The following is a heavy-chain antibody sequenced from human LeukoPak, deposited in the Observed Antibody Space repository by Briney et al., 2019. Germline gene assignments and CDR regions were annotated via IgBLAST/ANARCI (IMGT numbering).Heavy chain of an antibody. J-gene: IGHJ4*02. CDR3: ARERGSYSIVIDY. Sequence: SGKVSCKASGGTFSSYAISWVRQAPGQRLEWMGGIIPILGIANYAQKFQGRVTIAAVKSTSTAYMELSSLRSEDTAVYYCARERGSYSIVIDYWGQGTLVTVSS. CDR1: GGTFSSYA. CDR2: IIPILGIA. V-gene: IGHV1-69*10. D-gene: IGHD1-26*01.